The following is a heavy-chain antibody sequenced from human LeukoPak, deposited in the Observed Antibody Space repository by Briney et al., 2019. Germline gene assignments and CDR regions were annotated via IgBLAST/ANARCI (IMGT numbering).Heavy chain of an antibody. V-gene: IGHV1-2*02. CDR2: INPNSGST. CDR1: GYTFTDYY. Sequence: ASVKVSCKASGYTFTDYYMHWVRQAPGQGLEWMGWINPNSGSTKYAQKFQGRVTMTRDTSISTAYMELSRLRSDDTAVYYCARGFSVAVAGNWFDPWGQGTLVTVSS. D-gene: IGHD6-19*01. CDR3: ARGFSVAVAGNWFDP. J-gene: IGHJ5*02.